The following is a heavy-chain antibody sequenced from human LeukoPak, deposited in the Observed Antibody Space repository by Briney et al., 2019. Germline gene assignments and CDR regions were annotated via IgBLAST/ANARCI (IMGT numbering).Heavy chain of an antibody. CDR2: ISYDGSNK. J-gene: IGHJ4*02. D-gene: IGHD3-10*01. Sequence: PGGSLRLSCAASGFTFSSYAMHWVRQAPGKGLEWVAVISYDGSNKYYADSVKGRFTISRDNSKNTLYLQMNSLRAEDTAVYYCARRRSRSITMVRGAEFDYWGQGTLVTVSS. CDR3: ARRRSRSITMVRGAEFDY. CDR1: GFTFSSYA. V-gene: IGHV3-30*04.